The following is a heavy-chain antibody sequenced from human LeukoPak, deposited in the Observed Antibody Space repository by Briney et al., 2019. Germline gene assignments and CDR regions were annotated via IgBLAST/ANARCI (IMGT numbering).Heavy chain of an antibody. CDR2: VNPNSGGT. CDR3: ARELRFLEWSRGSYAFDI. J-gene: IGHJ3*02. V-gene: IGHV1-2*06. D-gene: IGHD3-3*01. Sequence: ASVKVSCKASGYTFTGYYMHWVRQAPGQGLEWMGRVNPNSGGTNYAQKFQGRVTMTGDTSISTAYMELSRLRSDDTAVYYCARELRFLEWSRGSYAFDIWGQGTMVTVSS. CDR1: GYTFTGYY.